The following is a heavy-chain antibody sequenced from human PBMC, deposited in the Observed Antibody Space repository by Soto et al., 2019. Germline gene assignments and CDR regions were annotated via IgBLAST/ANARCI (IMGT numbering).Heavy chain of an antibody. V-gene: IGHV4-39*07. J-gene: IGHJ5*02. D-gene: IGHD3-22*01. Sequence: SETLSLTCTVSGGSISSSSYYWGWVRQPPGKGLEWIGSIYYSGSTYYNPSLKSRVTISVDTSKNQFSLKLSSVTAADTAVYYCARCSGSYSWWFDTRAQQTLVTVSS. CDR2: IYYSGST. CDR3: ARCSGSYSWWFDT. CDR1: GGSISSSSYY.